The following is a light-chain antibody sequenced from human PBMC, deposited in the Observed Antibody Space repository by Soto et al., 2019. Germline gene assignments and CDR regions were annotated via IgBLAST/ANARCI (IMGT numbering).Light chain of an antibody. CDR3: QKYGSTPGT. V-gene: IGKV3-20*01. Sequence: EIVLTQSPGTLSLSPGERATLSCRASQSVSSSYLAWYQQKPGQAPRLLIYGASSRATGIPDRFSGSGSGTDFTLPISRLEPEDFAVYYCQKYGSTPGTFGQGTKVEIK. CDR2: GAS. J-gene: IGKJ1*01. CDR1: QSVSSSY.